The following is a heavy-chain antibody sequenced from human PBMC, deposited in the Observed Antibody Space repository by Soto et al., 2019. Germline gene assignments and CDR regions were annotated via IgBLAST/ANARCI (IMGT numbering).Heavy chain of an antibody. D-gene: IGHD3-10*01. J-gene: IGHJ6*02. V-gene: IGHV3-48*03. CDR2: ISSSGGTI. Sequence: GGSLRLSCAASGFTFSSYEMNWVRQAPGKGLEWVSYISSSGGTIHYADSVKGRFTISRDNAKNSLYLQMNSLRAEDTAVYYCARACKVSLWFGAMDVWGQGTTVTVSS. CDR1: GFTFSSYE. CDR3: ARACKVSLWFGAMDV.